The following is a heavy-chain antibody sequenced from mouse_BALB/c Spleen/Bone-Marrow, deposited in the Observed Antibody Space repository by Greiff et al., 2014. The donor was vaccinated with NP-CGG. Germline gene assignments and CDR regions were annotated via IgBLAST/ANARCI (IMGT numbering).Heavy chain of an antibody. CDR2: IGVGGTYT. V-gene: IGHV5-6*01. CDR1: GFSFSGYG. CDR3: ARPFTTVVATAFAY. Sequence: EVKLMESGGDLVKPGGSLKLSCAASGFSFSGYGMSWVRQTPDKRLEWVATIGVGGTYTYYPDSVKGRFTISRDNAKNTLYLRMSSLKSEDTAMYYCARPFTTVVATAFAYWGQGTLVTVSA. D-gene: IGHD1-1*01. J-gene: IGHJ3*01.